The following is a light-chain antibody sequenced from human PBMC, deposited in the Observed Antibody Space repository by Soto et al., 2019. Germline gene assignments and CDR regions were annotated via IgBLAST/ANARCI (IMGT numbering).Light chain of an antibody. J-gene: IGKJ2*01. CDR2: AAS. CDR1: RDISSS. Sequence: DVQMTQSPSSLSASVGDRVTITCRASRDISSSLAWYQQKPGKVPKLLIYAASTLHAGVQSRFSGSGSGTFFTLTINRLQPEDVANYYCQKYNSAPNTFGRGTRLEIK. V-gene: IGKV1-27*01. CDR3: QKYNSAPNT.